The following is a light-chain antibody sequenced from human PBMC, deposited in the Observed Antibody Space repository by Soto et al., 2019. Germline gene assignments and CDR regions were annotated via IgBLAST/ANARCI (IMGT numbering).Light chain of an antibody. Sequence: DIVMTQSPDSLAVSLGERATINCKSSQSVLYSSNNKNYLAWYQQKPGRPPKLLVYWTSTRESGVPDRFSGSGSGTDFSLTISSLQAEDVAVYYCQQYYSSPWTFGRGTKVEIK. CDR1: QSVLYSSNNKNY. CDR2: WTS. J-gene: IGKJ1*01. CDR3: QQYYSSPWT. V-gene: IGKV4-1*01.